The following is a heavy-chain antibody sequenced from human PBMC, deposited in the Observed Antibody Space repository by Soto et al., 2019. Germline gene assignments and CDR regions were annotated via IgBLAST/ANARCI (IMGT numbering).Heavy chain of an antibody. CDR2: IYYSGST. CDR3: ARGDMVRGVTQFDY. Sequence: QVQLQESGPGLVKPSQTLSLTCTVSGGSISSGGYYWSWIRQHPGKGLEWIGYIYYSGSTYYNPSLKSRVTVSVDTSKNQFSLKLSSVTAADTAVYYCARGDMVRGVTQFDYWGQGTLVTVSS. J-gene: IGHJ4*02. CDR1: GGSISSGGYY. V-gene: IGHV4-31*03. D-gene: IGHD3-10*01.